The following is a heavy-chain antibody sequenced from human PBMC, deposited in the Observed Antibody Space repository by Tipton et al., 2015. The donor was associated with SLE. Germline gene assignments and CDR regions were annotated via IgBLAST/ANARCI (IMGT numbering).Heavy chain of an antibody. V-gene: IGHV4-59*01. D-gene: IGHD3-3*01. J-gene: IGHJ6*02. CDR1: GGSISSYY. CDR3: TGSGSYYNNGMDV. CDR2: IYYSGST. Sequence: LRLSCSVSGGSISSYYWSWIRQPPGKGLEWIGYIYYSGSTNYNPSLKSRVTISVDTSKNQFSLKLSSVTAADTAVYYCTGSGSYYNNGMDVWGQGTTVTVSS.